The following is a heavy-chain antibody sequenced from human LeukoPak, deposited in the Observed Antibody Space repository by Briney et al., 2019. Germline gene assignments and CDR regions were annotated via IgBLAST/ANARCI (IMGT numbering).Heavy chain of an antibody. J-gene: IGHJ4*02. D-gene: IGHD7-27*01. Sequence: PGGSLRLSCAASGFTFSSYSMNWVRQAPGKGLEWIGYIYYSGSTYYNPSLKSRVTISVDTSKNQFSLKLSSVTAADTAVYYCASIKQLWGRDYWGQGTLVTVSS. CDR3: ASIKQLWGRDY. CDR2: IYYSGST. V-gene: IGHV4-59*06. CDR1: GFTFSSYS.